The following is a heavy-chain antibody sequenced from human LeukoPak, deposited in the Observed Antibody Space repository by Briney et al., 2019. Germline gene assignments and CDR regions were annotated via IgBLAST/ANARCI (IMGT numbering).Heavy chain of an antibody. D-gene: IGHD2-2*01. CDR1: GGSFSGYY. CDR3: ARVGVKRYCSSTSCQRGAYYYYMDV. CDR2: IDHSGST. J-gene: IGHJ6*03. Sequence: SETLSLTCAVYGGSFSGYYWSWIRQPPGKGLEWIGEIDHSGSTNYNPSLKSRVTISVDTSKNQFSLKLSSVTAADTAVYYCARVGVKRYCSSTSCQRGAYYYYMDVWSKGTTVTVSS. V-gene: IGHV4-34*01.